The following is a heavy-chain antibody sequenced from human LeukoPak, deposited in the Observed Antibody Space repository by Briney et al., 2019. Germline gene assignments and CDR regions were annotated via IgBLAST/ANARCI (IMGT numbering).Heavy chain of an antibody. Sequence: GGSLRLSCTASGFTFSGSAMHWVRQASGKGLEWVGRIRTKANNYATVYAASVKGRFTISRDDSKNTAYLQMNSLKTEDTAVYYCSSGLSVRRSNNTPVDYWGQGTLVTVSS. J-gene: IGHJ4*02. CDR3: SSGLSVRRSNNTPVDY. D-gene: IGHD1-1*01. CDR1: GFTFSGSA. CDR2: IRTKANNYAT. V-gene: IGHV3-73*01.